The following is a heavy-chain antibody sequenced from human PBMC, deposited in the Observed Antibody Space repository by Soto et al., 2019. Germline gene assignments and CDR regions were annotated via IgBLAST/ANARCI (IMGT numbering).Heavy chain of an antibody. J-gene: IGHJ4*02. CDR2: IYPDDSST. V-gene: IGHV5-51*01. CDR3: ARRGDYFEGTYYYYHFAY. Sequence: GESLKISCAASGYTFTTSWIGWVRQMPGKGLEWMGIIYPDDSSTKYSPSFQGQVTISADKSISTAFLQWRSLKASDTAMYYCARRGDYFEGTYYYYHFAYWAQGTLVIGSA. CDR1: GYTFTTSW. D-gene: IGHD3-22*01.